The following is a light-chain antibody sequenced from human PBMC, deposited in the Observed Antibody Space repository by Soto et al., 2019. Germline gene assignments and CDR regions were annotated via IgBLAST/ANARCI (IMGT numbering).Light chain of an antibody. J-gene: IGLJ1*01. Sequence: QSVLTQPPSASGTPGQRVAISCSGSSSNIGSYTVNWYQHLPGTAPKLLIYTNNQRPSGVPDRFSGSKSGTSAFLAISGLQPEDEADYFCAAWDDSLNALYVFGTGTKLTVL. CDR2: TNN. CDR1: SSNIGSYT. CDR3: AAWDDSLNALYV. V-gene: IGLV1-44*01.